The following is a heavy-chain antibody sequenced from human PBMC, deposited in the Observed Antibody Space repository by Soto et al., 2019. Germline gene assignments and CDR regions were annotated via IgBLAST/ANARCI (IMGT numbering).Heavy chain of an antibody. CDR1: GFTFSSYA. CDR2: ISGSGGST. Sequence: LRLSCAASGFTFSSYAMSWVRQAPGKGLEWVSAISGSGGSTYYADSVKGRFTISRDNSKNTLYLQMNSLRAEDTAVYYCAAHPRGYDFWSGYYSDYYYYGMDVWGQGTTVTVSS. D-gene: IGHD3-3*01. CDR3: AAHPRGYDFWSGYYSDYYYYGMDV. J-gene: IGHJ6*02. V-gene: IGHV3-23*01.